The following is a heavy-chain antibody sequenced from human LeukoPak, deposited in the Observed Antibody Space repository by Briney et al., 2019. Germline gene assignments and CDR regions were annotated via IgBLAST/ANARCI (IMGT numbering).Heavy chain of an antibody. V-gene: IGHV3-23*01. J-gene: IGHJ3*02. CDR2: ISSNGGMT. D-gene: IGHD1-1*01. Sequence: GGSLRLSCAASAFSFSTCAMHWVRQPPGQGLEWVSTISSNGGMTFYSHSVKGRFSISRDNSKSILYLQMSSLRGEDTAVYYCAGDSDVEPRNGFDIWGQGTMATVSP. CDR1: AFSFSTCA. CDR3: AGDSDVEPRNGFDI.